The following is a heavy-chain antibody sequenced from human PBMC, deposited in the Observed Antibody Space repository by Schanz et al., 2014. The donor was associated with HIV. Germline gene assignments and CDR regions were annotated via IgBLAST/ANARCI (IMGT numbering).Heavy chain of an antibody. V-gene: IGHV3-33*06. CDR1: GFTFSSYG. D-gene: IGHD1-20*01. Sequence: QEQLVESGGGVVQPGRSLRLSCAASGFTFSSYGMHWVRQAPGKGLEWVAVIWYDGSNKYYADSVKGRFTISRDNSKNTLFLQMNSLRAEDTAMYYCAKDQGDVTGTPFDYWGQGTLVTVSS. CDR2: IWYDGSNK. CDR3: AKDQGDVTGTPFDY. J-gene: IGHJ4*02.